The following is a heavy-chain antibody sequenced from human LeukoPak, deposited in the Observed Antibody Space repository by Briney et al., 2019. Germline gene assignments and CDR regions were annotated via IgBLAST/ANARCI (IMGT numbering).Heavy chain of an antibody. D-gene: IGHD4-23*01. J-gene: IGHJ4*02. Sequence: GGSLRLSCAASGFTFSSYGMQWVRQAPGRGLEWVAVIWYDGSNKYYADSVKGRFTISRDNSKNTLYLQMNSLRAEDTAVYYCARGPRMGVVTIDDWGQGTLVTVAS. CDR1: GFTFSSYG. CDR3: ARGPRMGVVTIDD. CDR2: IWYDGSNK. V-gene: IGHV3-33*01.